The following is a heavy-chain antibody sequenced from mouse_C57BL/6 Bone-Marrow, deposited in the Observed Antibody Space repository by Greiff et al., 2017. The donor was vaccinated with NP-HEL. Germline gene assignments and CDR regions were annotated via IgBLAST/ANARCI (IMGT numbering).Heavy chain of an antibody. V-gene: IGHV6-6*01. CDR2: IRNKANNHAT. D-gene: IGHD2-4*01. CDR1: GFTFSDAW. J-gene: IGHJ2*01. Sequence: EVQVVESGGGLVQPGGSMKLSCAASGFTFSDAWMDWVRQSPEKGLEWVAEIRNKANNHATYYAESVKGRFTISRDDSKSSVYLQMNSLRAEDTGIYYCTRNYYDYPYFDYWGQGTTLTVSS. CDR3: TRNYYDYPYFDY.